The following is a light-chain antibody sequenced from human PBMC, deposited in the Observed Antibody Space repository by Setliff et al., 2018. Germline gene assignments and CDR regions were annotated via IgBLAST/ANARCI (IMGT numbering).Light chain of an antibody. Sequence: QSVLTQPASVSGSPGQSITISCTGTSNDVGGYDYVSWYQQYPGKAPKLVIYEVSKRPSGGSDRFSGSKSGNTASLTISGLQAEDEADYYCNSYTRRGTYVFGSGTKVTVL. CDR2: EVS. V-gene: IGLV2-14*01. CDR1: SNDVGGYDY. CDR3: NSYTRRGTYV. J-gene: IGLJ1*01.